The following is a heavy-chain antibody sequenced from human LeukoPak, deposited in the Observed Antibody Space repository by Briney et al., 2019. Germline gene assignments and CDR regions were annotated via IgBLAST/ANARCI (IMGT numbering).Heavy chain of an antibody. D-gene: IGHD3-22*01. CDR2: IGGSGRTI. V-gene: IGHV3-11*01. CDR3: ARRLYYDNGGYTY. J-gene: IGHJ4*02. CDR1: GSTFSAYA. Sequence: GGSLRLSCASSGSTFSAYAMSWVRQAPGKGLEWVSYIGGSGRTIYYADSVKGRFTISRDNAKNSLYLQMNSLRAEDTAVYYCARRLYYDNGGYTYWGQGTLVTVSS.